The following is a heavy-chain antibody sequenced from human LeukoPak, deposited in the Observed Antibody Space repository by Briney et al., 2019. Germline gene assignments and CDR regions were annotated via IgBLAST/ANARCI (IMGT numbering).Heavy chain of an antibody. CDR3: ARGRATVTSKFFDY. D-gene: IGHD4-17*01. V-gene: IGHV4-39*07. J-gene: IGHJ4*02. Sequence: SETLSLTCTVSGASISSSNYYWAWIRQPPGKGLEWIGSIYYSGSTYYNPSLKSRVTISVDTSKNQFSLKLSSVTAADTAVYYCARGRATVTSKFFDYWGQGTLVTVSS. CDR2: IYYSGST. CDR1: GASISSSNYY.